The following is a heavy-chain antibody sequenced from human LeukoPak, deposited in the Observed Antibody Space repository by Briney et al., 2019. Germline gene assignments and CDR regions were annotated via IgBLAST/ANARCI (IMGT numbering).Heavy chain of an antibody. J-gene: IGHJ4*02. Sequence: SETLSLTCTVSGGSISSGGYYWSWIHHHPGKGLEWIGYIYYSGSTYYNPSLKSRVTISADTSKNQFSLKLSSVTAADTAVYYCARDSGASSTNYHLDYWGQGTLVTVSS. D-gene: IGHD2-2*01. CDR2: IYYSGST. V-gene: IGHV4-31*03. CDR1: GGSISSGGYY. CDR3: ARDSGASSTNYHLDY.